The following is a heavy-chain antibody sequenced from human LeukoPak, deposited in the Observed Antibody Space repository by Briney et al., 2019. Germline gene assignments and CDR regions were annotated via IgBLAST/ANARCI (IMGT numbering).Heavy chain of an antibody. Sequence: SETLSLTCTVSGDSLTSYYWSWLRQPPGKGLEWLGYVYYTGKTDFNPSLKSRVTISVDTSKNQFSLRLNSVTTADTAVYYCARYNSDPGDLDYWGQGTLVTVSS. V-gene: IGHV4-59*01. CDR3: ARYNSDPGDLDY. CDR1: GDSLTSYY. J-gene: IGHJ4*02. CDR2: VYYTGKT. D-gene: IGHD1-20*01.